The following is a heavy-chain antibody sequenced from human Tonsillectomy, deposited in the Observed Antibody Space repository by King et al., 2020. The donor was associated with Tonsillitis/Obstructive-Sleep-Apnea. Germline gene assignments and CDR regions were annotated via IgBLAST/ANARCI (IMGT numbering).Heavy chain of an antibody. Sequence: VRLQESGPGLVKPSETLSLTCTVSGGSISSYYWSWIRQPPGKGLEWIGYIYYSGSTNYNPSLKSRVTISVDTSKNQFSLKLSSVTAADTAVYYCARVQVVVVPAAIVDWGQGTLVTVSS. V-gene: IGHV4-59*01. CDR1: GGSISSYY. CDR2: IYYSGST. J-gene: IGHJ4*02. D-gene: IGHD2-2*01. CDR3: ARVQVVVVPAAIVD.